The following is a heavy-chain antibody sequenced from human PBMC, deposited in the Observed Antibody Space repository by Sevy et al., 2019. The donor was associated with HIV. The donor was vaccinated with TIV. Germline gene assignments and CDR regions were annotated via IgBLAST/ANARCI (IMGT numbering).Heavy chain of an antibody. V-gene: IGHV4-38-2*01. CDR1: GYSISSGYD. Sequence: SETLSLTCAVSGYSISSGYDWGWIRQPPGKGLEWIGSIYHSGSTYYNPSLKSRVTISVDTSKNQFSLKLSSVTAANTAVYYCARAVGSSSWYVGYMDVWGKGTTVTVSS. J-gene: IGHJ6*03. D-gene: IGHD6-13*01. CDR2: IYHSGST. CDR3: ARAVGSSSWYVGYMDV.